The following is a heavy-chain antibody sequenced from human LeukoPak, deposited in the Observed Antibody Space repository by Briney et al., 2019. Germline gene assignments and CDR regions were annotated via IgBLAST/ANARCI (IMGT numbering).Heavy chain of an antibody. D-gene: IGHD2-21*01. CDR1: GFTVSSNY. J-gene: IGHJ3*02. Sequence: GGSLRLSCAASGFTVSSNYMSWVRQAPGKGLEWVSVIYSGGSTYYADSVKGRFTISRDNSKNTLYLQMNSLRAEDTAVYYCAKPSYTYCGGDCYHAGGNAFDIWGQGTMVTVSS. CDR3: AKPSYTYCGGDCYHAGGNAFDI. V-gene: IGHV3-53*01. CDR2: IYSGGST.